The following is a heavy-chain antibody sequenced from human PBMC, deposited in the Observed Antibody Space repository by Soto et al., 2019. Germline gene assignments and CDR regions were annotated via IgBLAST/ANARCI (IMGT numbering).Heavy chain of an antibody. D-gene: IGHD5-12*01. J-gene: IGHJ4*02. CDR3: ASGGYRTNFDY. CDR2: INPSGGST. V-gene: IGHV1-46*01. Sequence: ASVKVSCKASGYTFTSYYMHWVRQAPGQGLEWMGIINPSGGSTSYAQKFQGRVTMTRDTSTSTVYMELRSLRSEDTAVYYCASGGYRTNFDYWGQGTLVTVSS. CDR1: GYTFTSYY.